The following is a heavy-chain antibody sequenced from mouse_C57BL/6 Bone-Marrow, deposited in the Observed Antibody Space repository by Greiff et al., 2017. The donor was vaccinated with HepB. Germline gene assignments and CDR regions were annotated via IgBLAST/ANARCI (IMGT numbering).Heavy chain of an antibody. Sequence: EVMLVESGGGLVQPGGSLKLSCAASGFTFSDYYMYWVRQTPEKRLEWVAYISNGGGSTYYPDTVKGRFTISRDNAKNTLYLQMSRLKSEDTAMYYCARRGNTTVVAPYAMDYWGQGTSVTVSS. CDR3: ARRGNTTVVAPYAMDY. CDR2: ISNGGGST. D-gene: IGHD1-1*01. V-gene: IGHV5-12*01. CDR1: GFTFSDYY. J-gene: IGHJ4*01.